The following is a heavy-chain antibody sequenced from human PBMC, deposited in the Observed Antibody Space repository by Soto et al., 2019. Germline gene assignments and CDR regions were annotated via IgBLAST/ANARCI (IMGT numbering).Heavy chain of an antibody. D-gene: IGHD4-17*01. CDR3: AHSSTVTRELYY. CDR1: GFSLSTSGVG. CDR2: IYWDGDD. J-gene: IGHJ4*02. Sequence: QITLKESGPTLVKPTQTLTLTCTFSGFSLSTSGVGVGWIRQPPGKALEWLALIYWDGDDHYSPSLKSSLTVTKDTSKNQVVLTMTNMDPVDTATYYCAHSSTVTRELYYWGQGALVTVSS. V-gene: IGHV2-5*02.